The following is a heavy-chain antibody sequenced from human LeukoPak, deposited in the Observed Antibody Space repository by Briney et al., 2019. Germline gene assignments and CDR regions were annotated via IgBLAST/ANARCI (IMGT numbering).Heavy chain of an antibody. CDR3: ARGVGYFDWLTLDY. V-gene: IGHV1-8*01. J-gene: IGHJ4*02. D-gene: IGHD3-9*01. CDR2: MNPNSGNT. Sequence: ASAKVSCEASGYTFTSYDINWVRQATGQGLEWMGWMNPNSGNTGYAQKFQGRVTMTRNTSISTAYMELSSLRSEDTAVYYCARGVGYFDWLTLDYWGQGTLVTVSS. CDR1: GYTFTSYD.